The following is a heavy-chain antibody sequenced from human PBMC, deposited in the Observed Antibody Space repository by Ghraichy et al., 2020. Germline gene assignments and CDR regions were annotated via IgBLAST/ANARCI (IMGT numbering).Heavy chain of an antibody. Sequence: SETLSLTCAVSGYSISSGYYWGWIRQPPGKGLEWIGSIYHSGSTYYNPSLKSRVTISVDTSKNQFSLKLSSVTAADTAVYYCAYSSGYYEVAFDIWGQGTMVTVSS. J-gene: IGHJ3*02. D-gene: IGHD3-22*01. V-gene: IGHV4-38-2*01. CDR3: AYSSGYYEVAFDI. CDR2: IYHSGST. CDR1: GYSISSGYY.